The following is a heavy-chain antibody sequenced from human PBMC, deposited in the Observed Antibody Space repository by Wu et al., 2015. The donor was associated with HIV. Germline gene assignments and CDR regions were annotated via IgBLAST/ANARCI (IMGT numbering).Heavy chain of an antibody. Sequence: QVRLIQSGAEVRKPGASVKVSCKASGYTFTNYDINWVRQATGQGLEWMGWINPDSGGTRYEQKFQGRVTMTWDTSVNTAYMDLSRLRSDDTAVYFCARDCSGGTCRGSFDFWGQGTLVTVSS. J-gene: IGHJ4*02. CDR1: GYTFTNYD. CDR2: INPDSGGT. D-gene: IGHD2-15*01. CDR3: ARDCSGGTCRGSFDF. V-gene: IGHV1-2*02.